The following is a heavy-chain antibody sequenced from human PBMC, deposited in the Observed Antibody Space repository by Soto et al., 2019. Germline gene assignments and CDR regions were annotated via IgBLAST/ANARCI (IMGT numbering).Heavy chain of an antibody. CDR2: IYYSGST. Sequence: QVQLQESGPGLVKPSQTLSLTCTVSGGSISSGGYYWSWIRQHPGKGLEWIGYIYYSGSTYYNPSLKXXVXILXDTSKNQFSLKLSSVTAADTAVYYCARDREYGMDVWGQGTTVTVSS. V-gene: IGHV4-31*01. J-gene: IGHJ6*02. CDR1: GGSISSGGYY. CDR3: ARDREYGMDV.